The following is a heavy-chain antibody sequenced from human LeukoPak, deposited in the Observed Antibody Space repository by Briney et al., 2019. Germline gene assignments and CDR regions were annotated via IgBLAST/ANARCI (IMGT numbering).Heavy chain of an antibody. V-gene: IGHV5-51*01. CDR2: IYPGDSDT. D-gene: IGHD5-12*01. J-gene: IGHJ4*02. Sequence: GESLEISCKGSGYSFTSYWIGWVRQMPGKGLEWMGIIYPGDSDTRYSPSFQGQVTISADKSISTAYLQWSSLKASDTAMYYCARLGGRGYSGYDLVYWGQGTLVTVSS. CDR3: ARLGGRGYSGYDLVY. CDR1: GYSFTSYW.